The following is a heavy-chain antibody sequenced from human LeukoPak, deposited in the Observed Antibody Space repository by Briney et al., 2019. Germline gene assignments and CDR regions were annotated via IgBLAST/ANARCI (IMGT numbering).Heavy chain of an antibody. Sequence: PGGSLRLSCATSGSTFSRYSMNWVRQAPGKGLEWVSYIRSSGDMIYYADSVKGRFTISRDNAKNSVYLQMNSLRDEDTAVYYCVRDPDALDYWGQGTLVTVSS. J-gene: IGHJ4*02. CDR3: VRDPDALDY. V-gene: IGHV3-48*02. CDR2: IRSSGDMI. CDR1: GSTFSRYS.